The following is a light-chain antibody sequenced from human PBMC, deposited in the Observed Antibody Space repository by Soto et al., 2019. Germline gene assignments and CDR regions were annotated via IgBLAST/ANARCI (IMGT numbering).Light chain of an antibody. CDR2: DAS. Sequence: EIVLTQSPATLSLSPGDRATLSCRASQTISTYLAWYQHKPGQAPRLLIYDASNRATGIPARFSGSWSATDFTLTISSLETEDFAFYYRQQSNNWPHTFGQGTRLEIK. CDR3: QQSNNWPHT. CDR1: QTISTY. J-gene: IGKJ5*01. V-gene: IGKV3-11*01.